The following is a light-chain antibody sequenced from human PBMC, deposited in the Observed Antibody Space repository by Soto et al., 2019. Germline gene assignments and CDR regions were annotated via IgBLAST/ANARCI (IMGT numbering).Light chain of an antibody. J-gene: IGKJ4*01. CDR3: HQYDNWPVT. CDR2: DAS. V-gene: IGKV3-15*01. CDR1: LSVSSN. Sequence: EVVMTQSPATLSLSPGERATLSCWACLSVSSNLAWYQQKPGQAPRLLIYDASTRATGIPARFSGSGSGTEFTLTISSLQSEDFAVYYCHQYDNWPVTFGGGTKVDIK.